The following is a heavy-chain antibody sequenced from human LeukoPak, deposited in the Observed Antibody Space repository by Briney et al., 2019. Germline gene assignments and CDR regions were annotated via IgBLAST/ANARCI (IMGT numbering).Heavy chain of an antibody. V-gene: IGHV4-61*08. Sequence: PSQTLSLTCAVSGGSVSSGGYSWSWIRQPPGKGLEWIGFIYYSGSTNYNPSLKSRVTISVDTPKNQFFLNLRSVTAADTAVYYCARVPRIEAGATGDWFDPWGQGTVVTVSS. CDR1: GGSVSSGGYS. D-gene: IGHD6-13*01. CDR3: ARVPRIEAGATGDWFDP. CDR2: IYYSGST. J-gene: IGHJ5*02.